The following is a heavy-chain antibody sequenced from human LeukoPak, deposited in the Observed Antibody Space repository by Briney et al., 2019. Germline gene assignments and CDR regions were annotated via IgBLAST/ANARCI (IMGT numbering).Heavy chain of an antibody. J-gene: IGHJ4*02. V-gene: IGHV3-11*01. CDR3: ATELRMVYLDY. Sequence: PGGSLRLSCAASGFIFSDYYMSWIRQAPGKGLEWVSYISSSGSNVLYADSVKGRFTISRDNSKNTLYLQMNSLRAEDTAVYHCATELRMVYLDYWGQGTLVTVSS. D-gene: IGHD2-8*01. CDR2: ISSSGSNV. CDR1: GFIFSDYY.